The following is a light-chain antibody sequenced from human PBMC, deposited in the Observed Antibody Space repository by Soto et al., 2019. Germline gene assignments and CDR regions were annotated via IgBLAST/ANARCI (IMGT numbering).Light chain of an antibody. CDR1: NSNIGANYD. CDR3: QSYDSSLSGVV. CDR2: GNS. J-gene: IGLJ2*01. V-gene: IGLV1-40*01. Sequence: QSVLTQPPSVSGAPGQRVTISCTGSNSNIGANYDVHWYQQLPGTAPKLLIYGNSNRPSGVPDRFSGSKSGTSASLAITGLQAEDEADDYCQSYDSSLSGVVFGGGTKLTVL.